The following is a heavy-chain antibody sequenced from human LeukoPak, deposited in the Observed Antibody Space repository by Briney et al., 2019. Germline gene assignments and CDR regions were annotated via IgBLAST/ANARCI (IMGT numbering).Heavy chain of an antibody. CDR1: GGSIGSYY. J-gene: IGHJ4*02. V-gene: IGHV4-59*08. CDR3: ARSSAWYLDY. D-gene: IGHD6-19*01. Sequence: PSETLSLTCTVSGGSIGSYYWNWIRQPPGKGLEWIGYIYYSGSTNYNPSLKSRVTISVDTSKNQFSLKLSSVTAADTALYYCARSSAWYLDYWGQGTLVTVSS. CDR2: IYYSGST.